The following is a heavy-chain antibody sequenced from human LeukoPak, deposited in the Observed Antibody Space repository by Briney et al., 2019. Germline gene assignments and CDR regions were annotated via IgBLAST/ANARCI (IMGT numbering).Heavy chain of an antibody. J-gene: IGHJ4*02. CDR1: GFTFSTYA. CDR3: ARDWVDY. D-gene: IGHD3-16*01. V-gene: IGHV3-30*04. CDR2: ISFDETNT. Sequence: GGSLRLSCAASGFTFSTYALHWVRQAPGKGLEWVAAISFDETNTYYAASVKGRFTISRDNSKNTLYLQMNSLRAEDTAVYYCARDWVDYWGQGTLVTVSS.